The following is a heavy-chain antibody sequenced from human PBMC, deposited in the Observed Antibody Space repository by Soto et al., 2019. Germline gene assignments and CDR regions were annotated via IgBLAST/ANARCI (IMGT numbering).Heavy chain of an antibody. J-gene: IGHJ4*02. CDR3: AKDRRAGGNSAFYFDF. Sequence: PGGSLRLSCAASGFKFSNYAMSWVRQATGKGLEWVSLISATGGGTYYADSVKGRFTISRDNSHNTLYLQVHSLTAEDTAVYYCAKDRRAGGNSAFYFDFWGQGAQVTVSS. CDR1: GFKFSNYA. V-gene: IGHV3-23*01. CDR2: ISATGGGT. D-gene: IGHD3-16*01.